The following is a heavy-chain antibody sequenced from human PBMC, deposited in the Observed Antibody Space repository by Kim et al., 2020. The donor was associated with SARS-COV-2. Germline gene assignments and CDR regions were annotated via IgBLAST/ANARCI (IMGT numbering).Heavy chain of an antibody. D-gene: IGHD6-13*01. CDR3: ARLPADTLDV. CDR1: GGSISSYY. Sequence: SETLSLTCTVSGGSISSYYWSWIRQPPGKGLEWIGYIYYSGSTNYNPSLKSRVTISVDTSKNQFSLKLSSVTAADTAVYYCARLPADTLDVWGQGTTVTVSS. J-gene: IGHJ6*02. V-gene: IGHV4-59*01. CDR2: IYYSGST.